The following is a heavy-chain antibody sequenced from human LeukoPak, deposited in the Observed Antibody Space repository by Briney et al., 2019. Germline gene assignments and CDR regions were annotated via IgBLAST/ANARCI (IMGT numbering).Heavy chain of an antibody. V-gene: IGHV3-7*04. CDR2: IKQDGSEK. CDR3: ARDRWAADGHGDYFYYGMDV. CDR1: GFTFSGSW. J-gene: IGHJ6*02. Sequence: GGSLRLSCAASGFTFSGSWMTWVRQAPGKGLEWVANIKQDGSEKYYVDSVRGRFTISKDNAKNSLYLQMNSLGADDTAVYYCARDRWAADGHGDYFYYGMDVWGQGTTVTVSS. D-gene: IGHD6-13*01.